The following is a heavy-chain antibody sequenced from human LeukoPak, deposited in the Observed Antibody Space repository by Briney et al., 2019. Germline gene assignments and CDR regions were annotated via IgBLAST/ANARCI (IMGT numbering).Heavy chain of an antibody. V-gene: IGHV4-39*01. CDR2: IDDSATSYYSRTS. CDR1: GGSISSSDYY. D-gene: IGHD1-26*01. Sequence: SETLSLTCTVSGGSISSSDYYWGWIRHPPGKGRECIGTIDDSATSYYSRTSYFNPSLKSRVTISVETHKNQLSLQLSSVTAADTALYYCARQEGCTWEYHWFDPWGQGTLVTVSS. J-gene: IGHJ5*02. CDR3: ARQEGCTWEYHWFDP.